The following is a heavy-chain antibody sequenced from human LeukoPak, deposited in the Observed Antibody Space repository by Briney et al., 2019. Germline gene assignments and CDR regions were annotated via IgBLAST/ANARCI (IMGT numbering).Heavy chain of an antibody. J-gene: IGHJ6*02. CDR3: ASEEGGLDV. CDR2: IKTDGTYT. Sequence: PGGSLRRSCAASAFTFCRYWMPWVRQAQGNGLVWVSRIKTDGTYTSYADSVKGRFTISRDNAKCTLYLQMYALRGEDTAVYYCASEEGGLDVWGQGTTVTVSS. V-gene: IGHV3-74*01. CDR1: AFTFCRYW.